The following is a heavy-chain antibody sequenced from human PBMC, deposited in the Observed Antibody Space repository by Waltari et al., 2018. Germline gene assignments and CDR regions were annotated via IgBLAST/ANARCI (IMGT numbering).Heavy chain of an antibody. J-gene: IGHJ4*02. CDR1: GFTFSSYW. Sequence: EVQLVESGGGLVQPGGSLRLSCAASGFTFSSYWMSWVRQAPGKGLGWVANIKQDGSEKYYVDSVKGRFTISRDNAKNSLYLQMNSLRAEDTAVYYCARIYYGDYVVYWGQGTLVTVSS. CDR3: ARIYYGDYVVY. D-gene: IGHD4-17*01. CDR2: IKQDGSEK. V-gene: IGHV3-7*03.